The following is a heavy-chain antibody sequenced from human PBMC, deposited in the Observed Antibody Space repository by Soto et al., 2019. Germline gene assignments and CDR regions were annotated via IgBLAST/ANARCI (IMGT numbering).Heavy chain of an antibody. V-gene: IGHV3-48*02. J-gene: IGHJ4*02. CDR2: ISSSSDAK. CDR1: GFTFSSYS. D-gene: IGHD6-13*01. CDR3: ARGNLAASGTFDY. Sequence: EVNLVESGGGLVQPGGSLRLSCAASGFTFSSYSMNWVRQAPGKGLEWISYISSSSDAKYYADSVEGRFTISRDNAKDSLFLQLTSLRDEDTAVFYCARGNLAASGTFDYWGQGTLVAVSS.